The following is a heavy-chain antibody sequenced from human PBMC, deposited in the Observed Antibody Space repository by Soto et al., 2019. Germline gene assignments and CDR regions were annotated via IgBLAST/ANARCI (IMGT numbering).Heavy chain of an antibody. Sequence: PGESLRLSCATSGFSFSSYAMHWVRQAPAKGLEWVALISYDGSNKYYTDSVKSRYTISKDNSKNTLYLQMDSLRAVDTAVYYCASSTGAVAGTSYYYYYGMDVWGQGT. CDR3: ASSTGAVAGTSYYYYYGMDV. D-gene: IGHD6-19*01. CDR2: ISYDGSNK. V-gene: IGHV3-30-3*01. CDR1: GFSFSSYA. J-gene: IGHJ6*02.